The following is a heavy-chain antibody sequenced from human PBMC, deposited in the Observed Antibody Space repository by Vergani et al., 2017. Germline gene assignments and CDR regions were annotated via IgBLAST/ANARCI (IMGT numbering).Heavy chain of an antibody. CDR1: GFTFSDYY. Sequence: QVQLVESGGGVVQPGRSLRLSCAASGFTFSDYYMSWIRQAPGKGLEWVSYISSSGSTIYYADSVKGRFTISRDNAKNSLYLQMNSLRAEDTAVYYCARDRGIPYSSGWYVGYWGQGTLVTVSS. CDR3: ARDRGIPYSSGWYVGY. CDR2: ISSSGSTI. V-gene: IGHV3-11*01. D-gene: IGHD6-19*01. J-gene: IGHJ4*02.